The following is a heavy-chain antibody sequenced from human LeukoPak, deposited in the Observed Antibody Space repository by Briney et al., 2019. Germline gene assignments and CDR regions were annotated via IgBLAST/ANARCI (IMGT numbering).Heavy chain of an antibody. V-gene: IGHV4-39*01. CDR1: GGSISSSSYY. CDR2: IYYSGST. Sequence: PSETLSLTCTVSGGSISSSSYYWGWIRQPPGKGLEWIGSIYYSGSTYYNPSLKSRVTISVDTSKNQFSLKLSSVTAADTAVYYCARQVGYCSGGSCFYFDYWGQGTLVTVSS. D-gene: IGHD2-15*01. CDR3: ARQVGYCSGGSCFYFDY. J-gene: IGHJ4*02.